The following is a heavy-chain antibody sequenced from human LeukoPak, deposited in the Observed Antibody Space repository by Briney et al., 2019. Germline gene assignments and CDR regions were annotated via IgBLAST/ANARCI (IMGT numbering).Heavy chain of an antibody. CDR1: GGSLTRYY. V-gene: IGHV4-59*08. D-gene: IGHD3-10*01. Sequence: SETLSLTCTVSGGSLTRYYWNWIRQFPGKGLEWIGYSFYHGTTKYNPSLNSRVTISVDRSKNQFSLKLDSVSAADTAVYYCARLQPHGSSDYWGQGALVTVSS. CDR3: ARLQPHGSSDY. CDR2: SFYHGTT. J-gene: IGHJ4*02.